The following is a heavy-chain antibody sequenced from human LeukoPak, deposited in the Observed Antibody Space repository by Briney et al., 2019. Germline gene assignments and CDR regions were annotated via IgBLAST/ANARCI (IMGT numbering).Heavy chain of an antibody. CDR2: IYYSGST. CDR3: ARESSSTLYGMDV. J-gene: IGHJ6*02. Sequence: ASETLSLTCTVSGGSISSGGYYWSWIRQHPGKGLEWIGYIYYSGSTYYNPSLKSRVTISVDTSKNQFSLKLSSVTAADTAVYYCARESSSTLYGMDVWGQGTTVTVSS. D-gene: IGHD2-2*01. CDR1: GGSISSGGYY. V-gene: IGHV4-31*03.